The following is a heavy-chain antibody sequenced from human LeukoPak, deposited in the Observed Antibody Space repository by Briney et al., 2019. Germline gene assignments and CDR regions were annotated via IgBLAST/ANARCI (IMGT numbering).Heavy chain of an antibody. CDR1: GFTFSSYN. D-gene: IGHD3-10*01. V-gene: IGHV3-48*01. Sequence: PGGSLRLSCAASGFTFSSYNMNWVRQAPGKGLEWVSYISSSSSTIYYADSVKGRFTISRDNSKNTLYLQMNSLRAEDTAVYYCAKGTGSVLWFGELLSWFDPWGQGTLVTVSS. J-gene: IGHJ5*02. CDR3: AKGTGSVLWFGELLSWFDP. CDR2: ISSSSSTI.